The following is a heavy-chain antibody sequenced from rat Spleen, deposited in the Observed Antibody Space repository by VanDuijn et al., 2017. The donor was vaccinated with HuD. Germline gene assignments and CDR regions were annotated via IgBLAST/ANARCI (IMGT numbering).Heavy chain of an antibody. CDR3: ARDGSGDDFDY. J-gene: IGHJ2*01. CDR2: IWTGGST. Sequence: QVQLKESGPGLLQPSQTLSLSCTIAGFSLTRSNVHWVRQPPGKGLEWMGVIWTGGSTAYNSTLKSRLSISRDTSKSQVFLKMNSLQTEDTATYYCARDGSGDDFDYWGQGVMVTVSS. V-gene: IGHV2-30*01. CDR1: GFSLTRSN. D-gene: IGHD3-7*01.